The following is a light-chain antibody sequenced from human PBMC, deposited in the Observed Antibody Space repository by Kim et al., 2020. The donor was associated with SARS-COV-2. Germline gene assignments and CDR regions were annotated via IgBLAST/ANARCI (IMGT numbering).Light chain of an antibody. CDR2: RAS. Sequence: ATINCKSSQSVLYSSTNKNYLSWYQQKPGQPPKLLIYRASTRESGVPDRFSGSGSGTDFTLTISSLQAEDVAVYYCQQYYSTPLTFGGWTKVDIK. V-gene: IGKV4-1*01. CDR1: QSVLYSSTNKNY. J-gene: IGKJ4*01. CDR3: QQYYSTPLT.